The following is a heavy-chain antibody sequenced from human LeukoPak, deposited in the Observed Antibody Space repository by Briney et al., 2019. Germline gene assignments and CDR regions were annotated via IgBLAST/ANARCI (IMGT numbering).Heavy chain of an antibody. D-gene: IGHD4/OR15-4a*01. J-gene: IGHJ4*02. CDR3: ARRAGAYSHPYDY. CDR2: ISPSGGST. CDR1: GYTFTSNY. V-gene: IGHV1-46*01. Sequence: ASVKVSCKAFGYTFTSNYMHWVRQAPGQGPEWMGVISPSGGSTTYAQKFQGRVTLTRDMSTSTDYLELSSLRSEDTAVYYCARRAGAYSHPYDYWGQGTLVTVSS.